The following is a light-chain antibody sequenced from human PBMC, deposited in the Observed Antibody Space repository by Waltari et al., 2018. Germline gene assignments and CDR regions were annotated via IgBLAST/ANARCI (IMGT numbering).Light chain of an antibody. CDR1: SFNIGNNA. J-gene: IGLJ1*01. CDR3: AAWDDSLSGYV. Sequence: QSVLTQPPSVSEAPRQRVTISCSGSSFNIGNNAVNWYQQLPGKAPKLLIYYDELVPSGVADRLSGARSGTSASLAISGLQSEDEADYYCAAWDDSLSGYVFGTGTKVTVL. CDR2: YDE. V-gene: IGLV1-36*01.